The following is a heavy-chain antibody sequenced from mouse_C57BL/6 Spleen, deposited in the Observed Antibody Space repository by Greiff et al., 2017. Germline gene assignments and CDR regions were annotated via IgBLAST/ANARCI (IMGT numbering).Heavy chain of an antibody. CDR1: GYTFTSYW. D-gene: IGHD1-1*01. CDR2: IDPSDSYT. V-gene: IGHV1-69*01. J-gene: IGHJ2*01. Sequence: VQLQQPGAELVMPGASVKLSCKASGYTFTSYWMHWVKQRPGQGLEWIGEIDPSDSYTNYNQKFKGKSTLTVDKSSRTAYMQLRSLISEDVAVYYCARGITTRTPYFDYWGQGTTLTVAS. CDR3: ARGITTRTPYFDY.